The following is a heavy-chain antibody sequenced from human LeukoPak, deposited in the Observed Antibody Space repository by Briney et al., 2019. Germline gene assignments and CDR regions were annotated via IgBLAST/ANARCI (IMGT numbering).Heavy chain of an antibody. Sequence: GESLKISCKGSGYSFTSYWIGWVRQMPGKGLEWMGIIYPGDSDTRYSPSFQGQVTISADKSISTAYLQWSSLKASDTAMYYCARVALPPEKRRYFDWFFNWFDPWGQGTLVTVSS. D-gene: IGHD3-9*01. CDR2: IYPGDSDT. CDR3: ARVALPPEKRRYFDWFFNWFDP. CDR1: GYSFTSYW. V-gene: IGHV5-51*01. J-gene: IGHJ5*02.